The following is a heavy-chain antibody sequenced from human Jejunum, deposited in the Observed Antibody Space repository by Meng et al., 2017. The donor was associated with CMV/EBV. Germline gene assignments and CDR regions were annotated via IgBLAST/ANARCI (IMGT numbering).Heavy chain of an antibody. CDR3: TRRTFCSGGSCYPDYYHYDMDV. Sequence: WVRQAPGKGLEWVGRIRSKAKSYATAYAASVEGRFTISRDDSKNTAYLQMNSLKTEDMAVYYCTRRTFCSGGSCYPDYYHYDMDVWGQGTTVTVSS. D-gene: IGHD2-15*01. CDR2: IRSKAKSYAT. V-gene: IGHV3-73*01. J-gene: IGHJ6*02.